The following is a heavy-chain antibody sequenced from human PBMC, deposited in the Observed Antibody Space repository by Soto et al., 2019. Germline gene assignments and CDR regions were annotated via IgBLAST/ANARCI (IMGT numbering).Heavy chain of an antibody. CDR1: GYAFTHYA. CDR2: THAGNGDT. J-gene: IGHJ4*02. V-gene: IGHV1-3*01. D-gene: IGHD5-18*01. CDR3: ARDDSRDSGAYSYDY. Sequence: VKVSCKASGYAFTHYAIHWVRQAPGQRLEWMGWTHAGNGDTTYSQKFQGRVTLASDTSASTAYMELSSLRSEDTAVYYCARDDSRDSGAYSYDYWGLGTLVTVSS.